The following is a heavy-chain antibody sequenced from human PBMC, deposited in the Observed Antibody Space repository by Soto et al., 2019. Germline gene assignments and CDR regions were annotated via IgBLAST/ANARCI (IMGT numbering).Heavy chain of an antibody. Sequence: PSETLSLTCTVSGGSFSSYYWSWIRQPPGKGLECIGYIYYSGNTNYNPSLKSRVTISLDTSKNQFSLKLSSVTAADTAVYYCARVKYYYYMDVWGKGTTVTVSS. CDR2: IYYSGNT. V-gene: IGHV4-59*01. CDR1: GGSFSSYY. J-gene: IGHJ6*03. CDR3: ARVKYYYYMDV.